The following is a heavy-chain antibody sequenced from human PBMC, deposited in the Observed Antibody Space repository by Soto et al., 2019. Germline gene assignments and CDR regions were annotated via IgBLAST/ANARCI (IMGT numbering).Heavy chain of an antibody. V-gene: IGHV4-39*02. CDR3: AGLAYSGYLQT. Sequence: PSETLSLTCTVSGDSISTSSYYWGWIHQPPGKGLEWIASIYYSGATYYNPSLQSRVTISVDTSNNRFSLTLSSLTAADTAVYFCAGLAYSGYLQTWGQGSLVTVSS. CDR2: IYYSGAT. CDR1: GDSISTSSYY. D-gene: IGHD1-26*01. J-gene: IGHJ1*01.